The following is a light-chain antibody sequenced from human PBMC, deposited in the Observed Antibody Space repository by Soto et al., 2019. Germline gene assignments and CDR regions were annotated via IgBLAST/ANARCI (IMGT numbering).Light chain of an antibody. J-gene: IGLJ2*01. CDR3: SSYSNIPPHVV. Sequence: QSVLTQPASVSGSPGQSITISCTGTSSDVGGYNYVSWYQQHPGKAPKLLIFEVTYRFSGVSGRFSASKSANTASLTISGLQTEDEAVYYCSSYSNIPPHVVFGGGTKVTVL. CDR2: EVT. V-gene: IGLV2-14*01. CDR1: SSDVGGYNY.